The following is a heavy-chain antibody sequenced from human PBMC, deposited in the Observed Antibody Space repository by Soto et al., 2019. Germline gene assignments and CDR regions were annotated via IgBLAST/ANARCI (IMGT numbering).Heavy chain of an antibody. CDR3: ARYDYGSGDDYNIDY. J-gene: IGHJ4*02. CDR1: GASISSSNW. V-gene: IGHV4-4*02. CDR2: IHHGGST. D-gene: IGHD3-10*01. Sequence: PSETLSLTCAVSGASISSSNWWSWVRQSPGKGLEWIGEIHHGGSTNYNPSLQSRVTISVDKSKNQFSLDLSSVTAADTAVYYCARYDYGSGDDYNIDYWGQGTLVTVSS.